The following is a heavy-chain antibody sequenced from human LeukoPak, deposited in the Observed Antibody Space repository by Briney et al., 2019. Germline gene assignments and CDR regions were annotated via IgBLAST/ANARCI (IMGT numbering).Heavy chain of an antibody. CDR1: GFPFSSYT. CDR2: ISYDGSNK. V-gene: IGHV3-30-3*01. J-gene: IGHJ6*02. CDR3: ARVSEGPPWIQLWFPYGMDV. Sequence: GGSLRLSCAASGFPFSSYTIHWVRQAPGKGLEGVAVISYDGSNKYYADSVKGRFTISRDNSQNTLYLQLNSLRSDDPAVYYCARVSEGPPWIQLWFPYGMDVWGQGTTVTVSS. D-gene: IGHD5-18*01.